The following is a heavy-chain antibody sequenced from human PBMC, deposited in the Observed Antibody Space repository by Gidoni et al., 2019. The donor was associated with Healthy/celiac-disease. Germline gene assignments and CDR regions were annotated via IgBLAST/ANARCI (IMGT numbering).Heavy chain of an antibody. D-gene: IGHD3-10*01. Sequence: QVQLVESGGGVVQPGRSLRLSCAASGFTFSSYGMHWVRQAPGKGLEWVAVISYDGSNKYYADSVKGRFTISRDNSKNTLYLQMNSLRAEDTAVYYCAKGGKDGSGSYYYFDYWGQGTLVTVSS. CDR3: AKGGKDGSGSYYYFDY. V-gene: IGHV3-30*18. CDR1: GFTFSSYG. J-gene: IGHJ4*02. CDR2: ISYDGSNK.